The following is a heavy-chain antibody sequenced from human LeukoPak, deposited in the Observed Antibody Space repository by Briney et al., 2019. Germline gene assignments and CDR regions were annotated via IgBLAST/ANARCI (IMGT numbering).Heavy chain of an antibody. Sequence: SETLSLTCSVSGGSISSYYWNWLRQPAGKALVWIGHIYTSGTTDYNPSLKSRVTMSVDTSRNQLSLKLISVTAADTAVYYCARAILGYYGSGSDLGYYYYYMDVWGKGTTVTISS. CDR1: GGSISSYY. CDR3: ARAILGYYGSGSDLGYYYYYMDV. CDR2: IYTSGTT. J-gene: IGHJ6*03. V-gene: IGHV4-4*07. D-gene: IGHD3-10*01.